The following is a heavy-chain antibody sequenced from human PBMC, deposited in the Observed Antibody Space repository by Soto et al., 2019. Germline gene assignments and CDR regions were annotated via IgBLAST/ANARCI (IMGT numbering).Heavy chain of an antibody. D-gene: IGHD1-26*01. V-gene: IGHV1-69*01. CDR1: GGTFSSYA. CDR2: IIPIFGTA. Sequence: QVQLVQSGAEVKKPGSSVKVSCKASGGTFSSYAISWVRQAPGQGLEWMGGIIPIFGTANYAQKFQGRVTITADESTSTAYMELSSLRSEDTAVYYCARDQAGKVGATNAFDIWGQGTMVTVSS. J-gene: IGHJ3*02. CDR3: ARDQAGKVGATNAFDI.